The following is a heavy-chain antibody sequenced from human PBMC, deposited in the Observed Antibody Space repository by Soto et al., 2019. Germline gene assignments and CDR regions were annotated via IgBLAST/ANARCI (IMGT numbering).Heavy chain of an antibody. V-gene: IGHV3-30*04. J-gene: IGHJ4*02. D-gene: IGHD6-19*01. Sequence: GGSLRLSCAASGFTFSSYAMHWVRQAPGKGLEWVAVISYDGRNKYCADSVKGRFTISRDNSKNTLYLQMNSLRAEDTAVYYCAKGRYSSGWLLLDYWGQGTLVTVSS. CDR3: AKGRYSSGWLLLDY. CDR2: ISYDGRNK. CDR1: GFTFSSYA.